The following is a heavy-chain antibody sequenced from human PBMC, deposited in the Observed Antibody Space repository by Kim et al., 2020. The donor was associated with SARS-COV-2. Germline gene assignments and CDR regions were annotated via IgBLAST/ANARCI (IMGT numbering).Heavy chain of an antibody. CDR1: GGSISSYY. CDR3: ARGGPAHQYYDILTGYGCAYYYGMDG. D-gene: IGHD3-9*01. V-gene: IGHV4-59*08. J-gene: IGHJ6*02. CDR2: IYYSGST. Sequence: SETLSLTCTVSGGSISSYYWSWIRQPPGKGLEWIGYIYYSGSTNYNPSLKSRVTISVDTSKNQFSLKLSSVTAADTAVYYCARGGPAHQYYDILTGYGCAYYYGMDGWGQGTTGTVSS.